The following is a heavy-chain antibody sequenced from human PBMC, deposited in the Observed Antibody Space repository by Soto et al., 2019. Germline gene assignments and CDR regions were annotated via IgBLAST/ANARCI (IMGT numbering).Heavy chain of an antibody. J-gene: IGHJ4*02. D-gene: IGHD4-17*01. CDR3: ARALYGEPVGNDH. CDR2: INTDASST. V-gene: IGHV3-74*01. CDR1: GFTFSSHY. Sequence: EVQLVESGGGLVQPGGSLRLSCVASGFTFSSHYMHWVRQVPGKGLVWVSRINTDASSTDYADSVKGRFTISRDNAQNTVYLQMNSLRAEDTALYYCARALYGEPVGNDHWGQGTLVTVSS.